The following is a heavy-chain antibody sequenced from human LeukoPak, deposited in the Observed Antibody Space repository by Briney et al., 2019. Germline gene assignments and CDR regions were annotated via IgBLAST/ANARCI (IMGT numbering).Heavy chain of an antibody. Sequence: SQTLSLTCTVSGGSISSGGYYWSWIRQHPGKGLEWIGYIYYSGSTYYNPSLKSRVTILVDTSKNQFSLKLSSVTAADTAVYYCARAPKAAAGRPFDYWGQGTLVTVSS. V-gene: IGHV4-31*03. CDR2: IYYSGST. CDR1: GGSISSGGYY. J-gene: IGHJ4*02. D-gene: IGHD6-13*01. CDR3: ARAPKAAAGRPFDY.